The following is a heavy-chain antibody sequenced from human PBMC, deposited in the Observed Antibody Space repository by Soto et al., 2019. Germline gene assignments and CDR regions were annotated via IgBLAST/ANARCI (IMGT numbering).Heavy chain of an antibody. CDR3: ARGGYSYGYGYFQH. V-gene: IGHV4-34*01. CDR1: GGSFSGYY. CDR2: INHSGST. D-gene: IGHD5-18*01. J-gene: IGHJ1*01. Sequence: QVQLQQWGAGLLKPSETLSLTCAVYGGSFSGYYWSWIRQPPGKGLEWIGEINHSGSTNYNPSLKSRVTISVDTSKNQFSLKLSSVTAADTAVYYCARGGYSYGYGYFQHWGQGTLVTVSS.